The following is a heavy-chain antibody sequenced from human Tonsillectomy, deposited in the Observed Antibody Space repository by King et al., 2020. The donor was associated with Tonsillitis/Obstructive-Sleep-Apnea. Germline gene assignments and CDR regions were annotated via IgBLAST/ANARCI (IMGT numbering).Heavy chain of an antibody. J-gene: IGHJ4*02. CDR1: GFTFSSYE. CDR2: ISSSGSTI. Sequence: VQLVESGGGLVQPGGSLRLSCAASGFTFSSYEMNWVRQAPGKGLEWVSYISSSGSTIYYADSVKGRFTISRDNAKNSLYLQMNSLRAEDTAGYYCARDCSGGSCYSGYDYWGQGTLVTVSS. CDR3: ARDCSGGSCYSGYDY. D-gene: IGHD2-15*01. V-gene: IGHV3-48*03.